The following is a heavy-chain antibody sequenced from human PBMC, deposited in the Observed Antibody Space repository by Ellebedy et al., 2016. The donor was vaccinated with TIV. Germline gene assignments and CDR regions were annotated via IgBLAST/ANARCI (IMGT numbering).Heavy chain of an antibody. D-gene: IGHD2-21*02. J-gene: IGHJ4*02. CDR2: IRDDGNYK. CDR1: GFTFSNYG. Sequence: PGGSLRLSCAASGFTFSNYGMHWVRQAPGKGLEWVAVIRDDGNYKSYADSVKGRFTISRDNSKKTLFLQMNSLRAEDTAFYYCARDPVGDPLNYFDSWGQGTLVTVSS. CDR3: ARDPVGDPLNYFDS. V-gene: IGHV3-33*08.